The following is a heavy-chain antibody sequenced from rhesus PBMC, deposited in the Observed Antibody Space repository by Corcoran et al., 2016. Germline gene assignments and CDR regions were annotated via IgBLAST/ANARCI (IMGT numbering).Heavy chain of an antibody. CDR2: NSYSGSS. CDR3: ARVGNWGLGKYFDY. CDR1: GYSFSCGYF. V-gene: IGHV4-122*02. D-gene: IGHD7-45*01. J-gene: IGHJ4*01. Sequence: QVQLQESGPGRVKPSETLCLTCAVSGYSFSCGYFWGWVRQPPGKGLGWIGYNSYSGSSYYTPSFKSRVTISIDTSKNQFSLKLSSVTAADTAVYYCARVGNWGLGKYFDYWGQGVLVTVSS.